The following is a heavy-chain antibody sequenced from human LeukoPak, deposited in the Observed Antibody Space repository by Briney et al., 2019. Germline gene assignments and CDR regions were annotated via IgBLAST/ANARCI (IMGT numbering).Heavy chain of an antibody. V-gene: IGHV4-59*12. CDR1: GGSISSYY. Sequence: SETLSLTCTVSGGSISSYYWSWIRQPPGKGLEWIGYIYHSGSTYYNPSLKSRVTISVDRSKNQFSLKLSSVTAADTAVYYCARASKRVDYYHYGMDVWGQGTTVTVSS. CDR3: ARASKRVDYYHYGMDV. D-gene: IGHD2-15*01. CDR2: IYHSGST. J-gene: IGHJ6*02.